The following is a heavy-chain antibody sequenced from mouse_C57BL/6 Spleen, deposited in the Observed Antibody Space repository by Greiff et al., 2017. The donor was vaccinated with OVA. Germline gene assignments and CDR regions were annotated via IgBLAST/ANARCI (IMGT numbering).Heavy chain of an antibody. D-gene: IGHD1-1*01. CDR1: GYTFTSSG. Sequence: QVQLKQSGAELARPGASVKLSCKASGYTFTSSGISWVKQRTGQGLEWIGEIYPRSGNPYYNEKFKGKATLTADKSSSTAYMELRSLTSEDSAVYFCARYYYGSGYFDVWGTGTTVTVSS. CDR2: IYPRSGNP. V-gene: IGHV1-81*01. CDR3: ARYYYGSGYFDV. J-gene: IGHJ1*03.